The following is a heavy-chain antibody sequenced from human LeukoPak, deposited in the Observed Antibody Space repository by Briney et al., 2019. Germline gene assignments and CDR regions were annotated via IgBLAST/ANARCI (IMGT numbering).Heavy chain of an antibody. D-gene: IGHD3-10*01. V-gene: IGHV3-21*01. J-gene: IGHJ4*02. CDR2: ISSSSSYI. CDR1: GFTFSSYE. Sequence: KTGGSLRLSCAASGFTFSSYEMNWVRQAPGKGLEWVSSISSSSSYIYYADSVKGRFTISRDNAKNSLYLQMNSLRAEDTAVYYCARDGREYDGNYFDYWGQGTLVTVSS. CDR3: ARDGREYDGNYFDY.